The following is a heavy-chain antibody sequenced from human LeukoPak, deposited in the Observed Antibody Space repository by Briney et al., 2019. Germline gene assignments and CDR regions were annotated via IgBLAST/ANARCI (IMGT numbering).Heavy chain of an antibody. CDR1: GFTFSDYY. CDR3: ARAGPYYYDSSGYYSLDY. J-gene: IGHJ4*02. V-gene: IGHV3-11*04. D-gene: IGHD3-22*01. CDR2: ISSSGSTI. Sequence: GSLRLSXAASGFTFSDYYMSWIRQAPGKGPEWVSYISSSGSTIYYADSVKGRFTISRDNAKNSLYLQMNSLRAEDTAVYYCARAGPYYYDSSGYYSLDYWGQGTLVTVSS.